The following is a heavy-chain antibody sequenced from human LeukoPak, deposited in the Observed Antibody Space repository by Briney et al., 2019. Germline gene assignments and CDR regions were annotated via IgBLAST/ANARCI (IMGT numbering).Heavy chain of an antibody. D-gene: IGHD2-8*01. CDR3: ARDLVGSTNGV. CDR1: GFTFSSYE. CDR2: MSSSGSTI. Sequence: GGSLRLSCAASGFTFSSYEMNWVRQALGKGLEWVSYMSSSGSTIYYADSVKGRFTISRDNAKNSLYLQMNSLRAEDTAVYYCARDLVGSTNGVWGQGTLVTVSS. V-gene: IGHV3-48*03. J-gene: IGHJ4*02.